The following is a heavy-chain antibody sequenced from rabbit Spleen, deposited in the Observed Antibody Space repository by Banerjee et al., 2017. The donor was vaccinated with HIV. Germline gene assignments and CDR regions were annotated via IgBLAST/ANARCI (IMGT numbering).Heavy chain of an antibody. CDR2: IDTNDGDT. J-gene: IGHJ4*01. V-gene: IGHV1S45*01. CDR1: GFSFSSNW. Sequence: LEESGGGLVKPGGTLTLTCTVSGFSFSSNWICWVRQAPGKGLEWIACIDTNDGDTDYANWPKGRFTISKTSSTTVTLQMNSLTAADTAMYFCARDLVAVIGWNFNLWGPGTLVTVS. CDR3: ARDLVAVIGWNFNL. D-gene: IGHD1-1*01.